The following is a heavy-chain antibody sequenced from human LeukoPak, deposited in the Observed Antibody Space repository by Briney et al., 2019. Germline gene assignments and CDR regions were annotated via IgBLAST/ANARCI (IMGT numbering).Heavy chain of an antibody. D-gene: IGHD3-3*01. CDR2: MIPIFGTA. J-gene: IGHJ6*03. CDR3: ARERPDFWSGRGWYMDV. Sequence: ASVKVSCKASGGTFSSYAISWVRQAPGQGLEWLGGMIPIFGTAKYGQKFQGRVTITADESTSTAYMELSSLRSEDTAVYYCARERPDFWSGRGWYMDVWGKGTTVTVSS. CDR1: GGTFSSYA. V-gene: IGHV1-69*13.